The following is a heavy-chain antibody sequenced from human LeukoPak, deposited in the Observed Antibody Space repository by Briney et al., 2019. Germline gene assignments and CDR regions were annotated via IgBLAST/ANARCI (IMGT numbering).Heavy chain of an antibody. CDR1: GGTFSSYA. CDR2: INPNSGGT. Sequence: GASVKVSCKASGGTFSSYAISWVRQAPGQGLECMGWINPNSGGTNYAQKFQGRVTMTRDTSISTAYMELSRLRSDDTAVYYCARIEAGGIVATIDDYWGQGTLVTVSS. V-gene: IGHV1-2*02. CDR3: ARIEAGGIVATIDDY. J-gene: IGHJ4*02. D-gene: IGHD5-12*01.